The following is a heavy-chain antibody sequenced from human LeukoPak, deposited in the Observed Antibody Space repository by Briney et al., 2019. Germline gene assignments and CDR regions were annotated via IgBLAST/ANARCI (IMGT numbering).Heavy chain of an antibody. CDR3: ARENVEMATQHYFDY. D-gene: IGHD2-15*01. V-gene: IGHV4-34*01. J-gene: IGHJ4*02. Sequence: PSETLSLTCVVYGGSFSGYYWSWIRQPPGKGLEWIGEINHGGSTNYNPPLKSRVNISVDTSKKQFSLKLSSVTAADTAVYYCARENVEMATQHYFDYWGQGTLVTVSS. CDR2: INHGGST. CDR1: GGSFSGYY.